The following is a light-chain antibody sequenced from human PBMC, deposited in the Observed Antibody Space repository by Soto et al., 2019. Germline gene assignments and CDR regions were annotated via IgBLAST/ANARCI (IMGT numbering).Light chain of an antibody. J-gene: IGLJ1*01. CDR3: SSYTSSSIYV. V-gene: IGLV2-23*01. CDR1: SSDVGGYNL. Sequence: QSALTQPASVSGSPGQSITVSCAGTSSDVGGYNLVSWYQQHPGKAPKLIIYEGTERPSGISPRFSGSKSGNTASLTISGLQAEDEADYYCSSYTSSSIYVFGSGTK. CDR2: EGT.